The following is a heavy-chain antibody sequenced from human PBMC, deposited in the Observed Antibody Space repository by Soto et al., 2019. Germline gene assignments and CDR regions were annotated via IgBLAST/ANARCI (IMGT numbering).Heavy chain of an antibody. D-gene: IGHD2-2*01. CDR2: LDAEDGET. V-gene: IGHV1-24*01. J-gene: IGHJ4*02. CDR1: GYSRSDLS. Sequence: ASVKVSCKVSGYSRSDLSIHWVLQAPGKGLEWMGGLDAEDGETIYAQKLQGRGTMTEDTSTDTAYMELSSLTSEDTAMYYCATLPRTIERTPAAIWSFDSWGQGTLVTVSS. CDR3: ATLPRTIERTPAAIWSFDS.